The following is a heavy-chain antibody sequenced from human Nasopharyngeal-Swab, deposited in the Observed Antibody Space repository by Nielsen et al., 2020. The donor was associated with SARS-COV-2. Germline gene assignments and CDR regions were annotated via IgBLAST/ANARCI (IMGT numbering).Heavy chain of an antibody. CDR2: ISSSGSTI. V-gene: IGHV3-11*01. D-gene: IGHD3-22*01. CDR1: GFTFSDYY. J-gene: IGHJ6*02. Sequence: GESLKISCAASGFTFSDYYTSWIRQAPGKGLEWVSYISSSGSTIYYADSVKGRFTISRDNAKNSLYLQMNSLRAEDTAVYYCARGYYYDSSGYYYGYYYYYGMDVWGQGTTVTVSS. CDR3: ARGYYYDSSGYYYGYYYYYGMDV.